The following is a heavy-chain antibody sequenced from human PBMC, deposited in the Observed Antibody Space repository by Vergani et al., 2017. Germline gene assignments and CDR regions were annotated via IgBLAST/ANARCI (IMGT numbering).Heavy chain of an antibody. D-gene: IGHD6-6*01. CDR3: AKNFEYSSSY. J-gene: IGHJ4*02. CDR2: IRGSGGST. Sequence: EVQVLESGGGLVQPGGSLRLSCAASGFTFSSYAMSWVRRAPGNGLEWVSAIRGSGGSTYYADSVKGRFTISRDNSKNTLYLQMNSLRAEDTAVYYCAKNFEYSSSYWGQGTLVTVSS. CDR1: GFTFSSYA. V-gene: IGHV3-23*01.